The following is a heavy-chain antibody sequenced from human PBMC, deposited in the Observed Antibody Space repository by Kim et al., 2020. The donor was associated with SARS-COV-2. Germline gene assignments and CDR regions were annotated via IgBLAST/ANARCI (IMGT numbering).Heavy chain of an antibody. J-gene: IGHJ6*02. CDR1: GFTFSSYS. CDR2: ISSSSSTI. CDR3: ARRETYYYDSSGYYGPHRYYYYYYGMDV. Sequence: GGSLRLSCAASGFTFSSYSMNWVRQAPGKGLEWVSYISSSSSTIYYADSVKGRFTISRDNAKNSLYLQMNSLRAEDTAVYYCARRETYYYDSSGYYGPHRYYYYYYGMDVWGQGTTVTVSS. D-gene: IGHD3-22*01. V-gene: IGHV3-48*01.